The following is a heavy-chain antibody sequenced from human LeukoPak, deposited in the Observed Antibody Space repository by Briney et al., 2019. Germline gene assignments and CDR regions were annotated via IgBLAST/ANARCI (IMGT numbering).Heavy chain of an antibody. CDR3: AKWGDYDVLTGYYVPDY. CDR1: GFTFSNYA. V-gene: IGHV3-23*01. D-gene: IGHD3-9*01. J-gene: IGHJ4*02. Sequence: GASLRLSCAASGFTFSNYAMSWVRQAPGKGLEWVSAILGSGGSTYYADSVKGRFTVSRDNSKSTLYLQMNSLRAEGTALYYCAKWGDYDVLTGYYVPDYWGQGTLVTVSS. CDR2: ILGSGGST.